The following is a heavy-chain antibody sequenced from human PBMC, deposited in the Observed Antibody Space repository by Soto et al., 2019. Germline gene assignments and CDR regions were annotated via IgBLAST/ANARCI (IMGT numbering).Heavy chain of an antibody. CDR1: GDSIRSYY. Sequence: LSETLSLTCTVSGDSIRSYYWTWIRQPPGKGLELIGYIYYSGSTRYNPSLKSRVTISVDMSKNQFSLKLSSVTAADTAVYYCARVGVVVVAATGRGYYYGMDVWGQGTTVTVSS. CDR2: IYYSGST. CDR3: ARVGVVVVAATGRGYYYGMDV. J-gene: IGHJ6*02. V-gene: IGHV4-59*12. D-gene: IGHD2-15*01.